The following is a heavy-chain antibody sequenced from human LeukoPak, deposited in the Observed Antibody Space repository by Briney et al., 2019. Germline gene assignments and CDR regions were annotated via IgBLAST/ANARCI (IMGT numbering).Heavy chain of an antibody. CDR2: IYCSGYT. CDR1: GGSISSYY. V-gene: IGHV4-59*01. CDR3: ARRPRGVIIKTWFDS. D-gene: IGHD3-10*01. J-gene: IGHJ5*01. Sequence: SETLSLTCTVSGGSISSYYWSWIRQPPGKGLEWIGYIYCSGYTNYNPSLKSRVTISVDTSKNQFSLKLSSVTAADTAVYYCARRPRGVIIKTWFDSWGQGTLVTVSS.